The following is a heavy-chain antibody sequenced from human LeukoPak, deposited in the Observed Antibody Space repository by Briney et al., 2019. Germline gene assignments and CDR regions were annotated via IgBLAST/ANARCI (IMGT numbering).Heavy chain of an antibody. CDR1: GYSISSGYY. CDR3: ARSPGITMIVVVSY. Sequence: SETLSLTCAVSGYSISSGYYLGWIRQPPGKGLEWIGSIYHSGSTYYNPSLKSRVTISVDTSKNHFSLKLSSVTAADTAVYYCARSPGITMIVVVSYWGQGTLVTVSS. J-gene: IGHJ4*02. V-gene: IGHV4-38-2*01. CDR2: IYHSGST. D-gene: IGHD3-22*01.